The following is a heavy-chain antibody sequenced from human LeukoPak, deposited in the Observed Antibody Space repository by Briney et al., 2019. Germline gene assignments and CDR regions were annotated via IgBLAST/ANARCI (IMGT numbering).Heavy chain of an antibody. CDR2: INHSGST. J-gene: IGHJ3*02. CDR1: GGSFSGYY. Sequence: NSSETLSLTCAVYGGSFSGYYWSWIRQPPGKGLEWIGEINHSGSTNYNPSLKSRVTISVDTSKNQFSLKLSSVTAADTAVYYCARPMNPYYQRDAFDIWGQGTMVTVSS. V-gene: IGHV4-34*01. CDR3: ARPMNPYYQRDAFDI. D-gene: IGHD2-2*01.